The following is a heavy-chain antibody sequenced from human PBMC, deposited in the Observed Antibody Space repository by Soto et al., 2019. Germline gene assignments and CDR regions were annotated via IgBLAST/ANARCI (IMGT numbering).Heavy chain of an antibody. D-gene: IGHD6-19*01. Sequence: QVQLVQSGAEVKKPGSSVKVSCKASGGTFSSYTISWVRQAPGQGLEWMGRIIPILGIANYAQKFQGRVXIXXDKSTSTAYMELSSLRSEDTAVYYCARGSSGWYYYWGQGTLVTVSS. CDR2: IIPILGIA. CDR1: GGTFSSYT. J-gene: IGHJ4*02. V-gene: IGHV1-69*02. CDR3: ARGSSGWYYY.